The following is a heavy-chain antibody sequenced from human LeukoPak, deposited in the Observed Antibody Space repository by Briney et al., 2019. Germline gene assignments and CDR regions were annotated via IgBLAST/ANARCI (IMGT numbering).Heavy chain of an antibody. CDR2: ISHSGST. D-gene: IGHD1-26*01. CDR3: ATGAGATFDY. Sequence: SETLSLTCTVSGYSISSGYLWGWIRQPPGTGLEWIGTISHSGSTNYNPALKSRVNISVDTSKNQFSLKLSSVTAADTAVYYCATGAGATFDYWGQGTLVTVSS. J-gene: IGHJ4*02. V-gene: IGHV4-38-2*02. CDR1: GYSISSGYL.